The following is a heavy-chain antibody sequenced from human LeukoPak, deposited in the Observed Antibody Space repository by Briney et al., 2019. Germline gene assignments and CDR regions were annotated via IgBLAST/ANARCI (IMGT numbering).Heavy chain of an antibody. J-gene: IGHJ4*02. D-gene: IGHD3-16*02. Sequence: GGSLRLSCAASGFTFSSYAMSWVRQAPGKGLEWVSAISGSGGSTYYADSVKGRFTISRDNSKNTLYLQMNRLSAEDTAVYYCAKDKNDYVWGSYRSLDYWGQGTLVTVSS. CDR3: AKDKNDYVWGSYRSLDY. CDR2: ISGSGGST. CDR1: GFTFSSYA. V-gene: IGHV3-23*01.